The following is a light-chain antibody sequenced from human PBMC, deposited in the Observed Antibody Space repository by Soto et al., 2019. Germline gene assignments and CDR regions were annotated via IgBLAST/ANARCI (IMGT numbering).Light chain of an antibody. J-gene: IGKJ2*01. Sequence: EIVLTQSPATLSLSPGERATLSCRASQSVSSYLAWYQQKPGQAPRLLIYDASNRATGIPARFSGSGSGTDFTLTISSLEPEEFAVYYCQQRSNWPPRYTFGQGPKLEIK. CDR3: QQRSNWPPRYT. CDR2: DAS. CDR1: QSVSSY. V-gene: IGKV3-11*01.